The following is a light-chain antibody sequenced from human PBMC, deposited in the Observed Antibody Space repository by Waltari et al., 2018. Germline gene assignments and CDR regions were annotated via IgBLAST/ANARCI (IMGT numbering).Light chain of an antibody. CDR3: QQYDTAPRT. V-gene: IGKV3-20*01. CDR1: QRISSSN. Sequence: EIVLTQSPGTLSLSPGERATLSCRASQRISSSNLAWYQQKLAQTPRLLIYGASSRATGIPDRFSGSGSGTDFTLTITRLEPEDLAVYYCQQYDTAPRTFGQGTKLEIK. CDR2: GAS. J-gene: IGKJ2*01.